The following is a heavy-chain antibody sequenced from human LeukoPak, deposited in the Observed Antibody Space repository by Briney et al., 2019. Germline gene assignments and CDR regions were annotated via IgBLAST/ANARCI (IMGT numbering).Heavy chain of an antibody. CDR3: ARQPDARPGYFQH. V-gene: IGHV4-38-2*01. D-gene: IGHD1-14*01. Sequence: SETLSLTCAVSGYSISSGYYRDWIRQPPGKGLEWIGSIYHSGSTYYNPSLKSRVTISVDTSKNQFSLKLSSVTAADTAVYYCARQPDARPGYFQHWGQGTLVTVSS. CDR1: GYSISSGYY. J-gene: IGHJ1*01. CDR2: IYHSGST.